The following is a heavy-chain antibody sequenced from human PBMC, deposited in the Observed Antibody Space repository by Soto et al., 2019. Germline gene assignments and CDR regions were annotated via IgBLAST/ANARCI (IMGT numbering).Heavy chain of an antibody. D-gene: IGHD3-3*01. Sequence: QVQLVESGGGLVKPGGSLRLSCAASGFTFSDYYMSWIRQAPGKGLEWVSYISSSGSTIYYADSVKGRFTISRDNAKNSRYLQMNSLRAEDTAVYYCARDGQSYYEFWSADERYYYYMDVWGKGTTVTVSS. J-gene: IGHJ6*03. CDR2: ISSSGSTI. CDR1: GFTFSDYY. CDR3: ARDGQSYYEFWSADERYYYYMDV. V-gene: IGHV3-11*01.